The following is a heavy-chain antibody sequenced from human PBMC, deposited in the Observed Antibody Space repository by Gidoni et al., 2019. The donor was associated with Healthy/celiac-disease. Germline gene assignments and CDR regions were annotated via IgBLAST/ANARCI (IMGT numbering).Heavy chain of an antibody. CDR3: AKPSRAAAGLGY. Sequence: QVQLVASGGGVVQPGRSLRLSCAASGFTFSSYGMPWVRQAPGKGLEWVAVISYDGSNKYYADSVKGRFTISRDNSKNTLYLQMNSLRAEDTAVYYCAKPSRAAAGLGYWGQGTLVTVSS. J-gene: IGHJ4*02. CDR2: ISYDGSNK. CDR1: GFTFSSYG. D-gene: IGHD6-13*01. V-gene: IGHV3-30*18.